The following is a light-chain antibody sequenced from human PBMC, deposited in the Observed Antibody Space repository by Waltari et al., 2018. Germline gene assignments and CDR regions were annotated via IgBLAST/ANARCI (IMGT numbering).Light chain of an antibody. CDR2: DIN. J-gene: IGLJ3*02. Sequence: QSALTQPRSVSGSPGQSVTISCTGTSSDVGGYNYFSWYQQDPGKAPKLMTYDINKRPSGGPVRFSGLKSGNTASLTISGVQAEDEADYYCCSYVGPNTFWVFGGGTKLTVL. CDR3: CSYVGPNTFWV. V-gene: IGLV2-11*01. CDR1: SSDVGGYNY.